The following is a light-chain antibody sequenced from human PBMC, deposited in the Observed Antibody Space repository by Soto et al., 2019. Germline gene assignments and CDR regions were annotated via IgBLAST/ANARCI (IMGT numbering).Light chain of an antibody. CDR1: QGINSY. CDR2: ATS. CDR3: QQLDSYPLT. Sequence: IQLTQSPSSLSASVGDRVTITCRASQGINSYLAWYQQKPGKAPKLLIYATSTLHSGVPSRFSGSGSGTDFTLTISSLQTEDFATYYCQQLDSYPLTFGGGTKVEIK. V-gene: IGKV1-9*01. J-gene: IGKJ4*01.